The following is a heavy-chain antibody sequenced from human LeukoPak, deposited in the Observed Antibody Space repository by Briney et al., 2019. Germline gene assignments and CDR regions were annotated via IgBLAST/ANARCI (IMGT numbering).Heavy chain of an antibody. J-gene: IGHJ4*02. CDR1: GFTFSSYG. Sequence: GGSLRLSCAASGFTFSSYGMHWARQAPGKGLEWVAVISYDGSNKYYADSVKGRFTISRDNSKNTLYLQMNSLRAEDTAVHYSATHSSSGGFDYWGQGTLVTVSS. CDR2: ISYDGSNK. D-gene: IGHD6-13*01. V-gene: IGHV3-30*03. CDR3: ATHSSSGGFDY.